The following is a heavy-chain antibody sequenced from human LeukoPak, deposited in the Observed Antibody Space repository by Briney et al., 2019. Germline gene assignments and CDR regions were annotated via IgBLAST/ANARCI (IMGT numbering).Heavy chain of an antibody. CDR1: GFTFSSYW. V-gene: IGHV3-74*01. Sequence: GGSLRLSCAASGFTFSSYWMHWVRQAPGKGLVWVSRINSDGSSTSYADSVKGRFTISRDNAKNTLYLQMNSLRAEDTAVYYCARSSYDSSGYPTITPPDLHYWGQGTLVTVSS. J-gene: IGHJ4*02. CDR2: INSDGSST. CDR3: ARSSYDSSGYPTITPPDLHY. D-gene: IGHD3-22*01.